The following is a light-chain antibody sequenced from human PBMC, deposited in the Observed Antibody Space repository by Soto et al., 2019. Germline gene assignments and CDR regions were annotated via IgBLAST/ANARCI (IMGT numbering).Light chain of an antibody. V-gene: IGKV1-5*03. CDR2: KVS. Sequence: DMQMTQFPSTLSASVGDRVTITCRASQSISNRLAWFQQKSGEAPKILIHKVSSLESGVPSRFSGSGSGTEFTLTISSLQPDDFASYYCQQYNTYSWTFGQGTKVEIK. CDR3: QQYNTYSWT. CDR1: QSISNR. J-gene: IGKJ1*01.